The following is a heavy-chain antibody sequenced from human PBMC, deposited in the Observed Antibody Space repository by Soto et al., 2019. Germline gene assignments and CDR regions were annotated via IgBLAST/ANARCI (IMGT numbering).Heavy chain of an antibody. J-gene: IGHJ6*02. CDR2: INHSGST. Sequence: SETLSLTCAVSGYSINSGYYWGWIRQPPGKGLEWIGSINHSGSTNYNPSLKSRVTISVDTSKNQFSLKLSSVTAADTAVYYCARVVPAVYRYYYYGMDVWGQGTTVTVSS. CDR1: GYSINSGYY. CDR3: ARVVPAVYRYYYYGMDV. D-gene: IGHD2-2*01. V-gene: IGHV4-38-2*01.